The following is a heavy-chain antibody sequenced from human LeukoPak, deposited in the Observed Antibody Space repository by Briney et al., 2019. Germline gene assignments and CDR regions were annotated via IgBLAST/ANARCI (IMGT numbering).Heavy chain of an antibody. CDR2: ISSSGGYI. D-gene: IGHD3-16*01. V-gene: IGHV3-21*01. Sequence: GGSLRLSCAASGFTFSSYSMNRVRQAPGKGLEWVSSISSSGGYIKYADSVRGRFTTSRDNAKNSLYLQMNSLTAEDTAVYYCARDGGGGYFDYWGQGTLVTVSS. J-gene: IGHJ4*02. CDR1: GFTFSSYS. CDR3: ARDGGGGYFDY.